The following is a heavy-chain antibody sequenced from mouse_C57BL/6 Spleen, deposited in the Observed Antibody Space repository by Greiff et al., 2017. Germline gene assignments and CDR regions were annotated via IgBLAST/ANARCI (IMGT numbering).Heavy chain of an antibody. CDR1: GYTFTGYW. CDR3: ARLGGNYAWFAY. D-gene: IGHD2-1*01. Sequence: QVQLKQSGAELMKPGASVKISCKATGYTFTGYWIEWVKQRPGHGLEWIGEILPGSGSTNYNEKFKGKATFTADTSSNTAYMQLSSLSTEDSAIYDCARLGGNYAWFAYWGQGTLVTVSA. V-gene: IGHV1-9*01. J-gene: IGHJ3*01. CDR2: ILPGSGST.